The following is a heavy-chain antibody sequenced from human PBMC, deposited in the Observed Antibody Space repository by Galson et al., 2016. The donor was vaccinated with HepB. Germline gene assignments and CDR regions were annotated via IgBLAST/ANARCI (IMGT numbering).Heavy chain of an antibody. CDR2: IKGGGASP. V-gene: IGHV3-23*01. J-gene: IGHJ4*02. Sequence: SLRLSCAASGFNFGNYAMNWVRQAPGKGPEWVSSIKGGGASPKYADSVTGRFTISRDNTHNTLHLQMNSLRAEDTAAYYCVKDFYGSGSYFSVGHDHWGQGTLVTVSS. CDR1: GFNFGNYA. D-gene: IGHD3-10*01. CDR3: VKDFYGSGSYFSVGHDH.